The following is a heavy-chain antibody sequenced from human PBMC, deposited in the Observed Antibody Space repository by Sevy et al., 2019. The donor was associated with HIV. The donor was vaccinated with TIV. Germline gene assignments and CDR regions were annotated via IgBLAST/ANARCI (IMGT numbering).Heavy chain of an antibody. CDR3: AADGEIDGYNYFDY. V-gene: IGHV1-58*01. Sequence: ASVKVSCKASGFTFTSSAVQWVRQARGQRLEWIGWIVVGSGNTNYAQRFQERVTITRDMSTSTAYMELSSLRSEDTAVYYCAADGEIDGYNYFDYWGQGTLVTVSS. CDR1: GFTFTSSA. J-gene: IGHJ4*02. D-gene: IGHD5-12*01. CDR2: IVVGSGNT.